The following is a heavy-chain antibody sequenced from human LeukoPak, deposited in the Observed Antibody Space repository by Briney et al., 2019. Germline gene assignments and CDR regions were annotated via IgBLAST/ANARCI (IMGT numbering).Heavy chain of an antibody. Sequence: PGGSLRLSCAASGFTFSSYGMSWVRQAPGKGLEWVSAISGSGGSTYYADSVKGRFTISRDNSKNTLYLQMNSLRAEDTAVYYCAKDLDYGDYVSPNWFDPWGQGTLVTVSS. V-gene: IGHV3-23*01. D-gene: IGHD4-17*01. J-gene: IGHJ5*02. CDR2: ISGSGGST. CDR3: AKDLDYGDYVSPNWFDP. CDR1: GFTFSSYG.